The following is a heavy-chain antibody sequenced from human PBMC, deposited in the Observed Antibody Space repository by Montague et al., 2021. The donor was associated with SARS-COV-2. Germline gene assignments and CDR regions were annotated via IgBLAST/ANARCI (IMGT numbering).Heavy chain of an antibody. CDR3: ATVMRAYDVFDI. Sequence: SETLSLTCTVSGGSVSSGGYYWTWIRQPPGKGLEWIGYIYNTGRTNYNPSLKSRVTISMDTSKNQFSLKVDSVNAADTAVYYCATVMRAYDVFDIWGQGTMVTVSS. CDR2: IYNTGRT. V-gene: IGHV4-61*08. J-gene: IGHJ3*02. CDR1: GGSVSSGGYY.